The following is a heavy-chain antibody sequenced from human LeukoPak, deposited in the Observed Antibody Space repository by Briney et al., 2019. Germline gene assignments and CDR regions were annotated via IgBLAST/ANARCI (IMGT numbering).Heavy chain of an antibody. D-gene: IGHD3-10*01. V-gene: IGHV4-59*01. CDR1: GGSISNYY. Sequence: PSETLSLTCTVSGGSISNYYWSWIRQPPGKGLEWIGYIYYSGSTNYNPSLKSRVTISVDTSKNQFSLKLSSVTAADTAVYYCARNDYGSGSYYFDYWGQGTLVTVSS. CDR2: IYYSGST. J-gene: IGHJ4*02. CDR3: ARNDYGSGSYYFDY.